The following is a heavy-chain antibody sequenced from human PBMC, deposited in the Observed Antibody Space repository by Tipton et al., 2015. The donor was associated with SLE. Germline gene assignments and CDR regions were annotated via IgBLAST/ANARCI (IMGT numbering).Heavy chain of an antibody. V-gene: IGHV3-49*04. CDR2: IRSKAYGGTT. Sequence: RSLRLSCTASGFTFGDYAMSWVRQAPGKGLEWVGFIRSKAYGGTTEYAASVKGRFTISRDDSKSIAYLQMNSLKTEDTAVYYCTRARWIQDAFDIWGQGTMVTVSS. D-gene: IGHD5-18*01. CDR1: GFTFGDYA. J-gene: IGHJ3*02. CDR3: TRARWIQDAFDI.